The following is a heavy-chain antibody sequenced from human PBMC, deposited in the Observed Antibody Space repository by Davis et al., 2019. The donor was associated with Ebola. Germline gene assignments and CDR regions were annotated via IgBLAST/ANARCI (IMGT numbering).Heavy chain of an antibody. J-gene: IGHJ6*02. CDR2: IYYSGST. D-gene: IGHD6-19*01. CDR3: ARGNSGWTGGGYYYYGMDV. CDR1: GGSISSSSYY. V-gene: IGHV4-39*01. Sequence: SETLSLTCTVSGGSISSSSYYWDWIRQPPGKGLEWIGSIYYSGSTYYNPSLKSRVTISVDTSKNQFSLKLSSVTAADTAVYYCARGNSGWTGGGYYYYGMDVWGQGTTVTVSS.